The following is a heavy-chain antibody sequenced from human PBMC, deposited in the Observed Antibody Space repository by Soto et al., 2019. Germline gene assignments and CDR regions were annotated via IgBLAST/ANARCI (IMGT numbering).Heavy chain of an antibody. CDR3: ARVRAITRLNWFDP. D-gene: IGHD3-10*02. J-gene: IGHJ5*02. Sequence: PSETLSLTRAVSCGSISSSHWWSWVRHPPGKGLEWIGEIYHSGSTNYNPSLKSRVTISVDKSKNQFSLKLSSVTAADTAVYYCARVRAITRLNWFDPWGQGSLVTVSS. V-gene: IGHV4-4*02. CDR1: CGSISSSHW. CDR2: IYHSGST.